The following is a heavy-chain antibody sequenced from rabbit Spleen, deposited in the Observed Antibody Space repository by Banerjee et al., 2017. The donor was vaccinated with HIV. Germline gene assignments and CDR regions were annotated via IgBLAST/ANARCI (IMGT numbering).Heavy chain of an antibody. D-gene: IGHD8-1*01. CDR1: GFSFSSGYD. CDR3: ARAPSGGSSDLSFNL. CDR2: IYTGSSGGA. V-gene: IGHV1S45*01. Sequence: QEQLEESGGDLVQPEGSLTLTCTASGFSFSSGYDMCWVRQAPGKGLEWIGCIYTGSSGGADYASWAKGRFTISKASSTTVTLQMTSLTVADTAIYFCARAPSGGSSDLSFNLWGPGTLVTVS. J-gene: IGHJ4*01.